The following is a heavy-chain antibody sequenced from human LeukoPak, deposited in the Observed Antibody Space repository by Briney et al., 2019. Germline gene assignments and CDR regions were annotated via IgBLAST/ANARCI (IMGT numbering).Heavy chain of an antibody. Sequence: PGRSLRLSCAASGFAFSSYAMHWVRQAPGKGLDGVAVISFDGRSQYYADSVKGRFTISRDSSKNTLYLQMNSLRTEDTAVYYCARDGGRGYNFDYWGQGTLVTVSS. CDR3: ARDGGRGYNFDY. V-gene: IGHV3-30*04. CDR1: GFAFSSYA. CDR2: ISFDGRSQ. J-gene: IGHJ4*02. D-gene: IGHD1-1*01.